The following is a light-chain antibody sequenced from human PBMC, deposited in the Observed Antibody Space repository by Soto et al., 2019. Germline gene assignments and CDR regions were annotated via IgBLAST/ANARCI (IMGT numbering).Light chain of an antibody. CDR1: SSKW. CDR2: DVS. Sequence: DIQMTQSPSTLAASVGDTVTMTCRSSSKWLAWYQKKPGKAPKLLVYDVSNLERGVPPTFSGSTSGAESTLTITGLQPDDLGTYYCQHTTDFTFGQGTKVDSK. J-gene: IGKJ2*01. CDR3: QHTTDFT. V-gene: IGKV1-5*01.